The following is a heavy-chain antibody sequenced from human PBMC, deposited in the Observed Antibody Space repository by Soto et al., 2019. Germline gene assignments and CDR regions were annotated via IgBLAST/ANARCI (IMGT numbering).Heavy chain of an antibody. Sequence: GESLKISCAASGFTFTTYWMHWVRQAPGEGLVWVSRINSDGSTTNYADSVKGRFTISRDNAKNTLYLQMNSLRADDTAVYYCARDLTGDNTYWGQGTLVTVSS. CDR2: INSDGSTT. V-gene: IGHV3-74*01. D-gene: IGHD2-21*02. J-gene: IGHJ4*02. CDR1: GFTFTTYW. CDR3: ARDLTGDNTY.